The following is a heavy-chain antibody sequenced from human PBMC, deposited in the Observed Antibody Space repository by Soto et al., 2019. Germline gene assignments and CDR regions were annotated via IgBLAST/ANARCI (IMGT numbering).Heavy chain of an antibody. D-gene: IGHD3-16*01. V-gene: IGHV3-33*01. J-gene: IGHJ6*02. CDR2: IWYDGSNK. CDR1: GFTFSSED. Sequence: PGGSLRLSCAASGFTFSSEDMHWVRQGPGKGLEWVAVIWYDGSNKNYADSVKGRFTISRDNSKNTLYLQMNSLRAEETAVYYCAGEDGGARYSYYYGMEVWGQGTTVTVSS. CDR3: AGEDGGARYSYYYGMEV.